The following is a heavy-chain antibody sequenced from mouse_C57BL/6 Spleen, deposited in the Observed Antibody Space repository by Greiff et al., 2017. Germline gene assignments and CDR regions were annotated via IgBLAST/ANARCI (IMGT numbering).Heavy chain of an antibody. V-gene: IGHV1-26*01. Sequence: EVQLQQSGPELVKPGASVKISCKASGYTFTDYYMNWVKQSHGKSLEWIGDINPNNGGTSYNQKFKGKATLTVDKSSSTAYMELRSLTSEDSAVYYCAREDYYGSSYDYWGQGTTRTVSS. CDR2: INPNNGGT. J-gene: IGHJ2*01. CDR1: GYTFTDYY. D-gene: IGHD1-1*01. CDR3: AREDYYGSSYDY.